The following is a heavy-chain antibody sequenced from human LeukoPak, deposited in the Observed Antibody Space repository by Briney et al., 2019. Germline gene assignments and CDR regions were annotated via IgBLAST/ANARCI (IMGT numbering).Heavy chain of an antibody. D-gene: IGHD6-13*01. CDR2: INHSGST. CDR3: ARLVGSNWYHEVLLARDS. V-gene: IGHV4-34*01. J-gene: IGHJ4*02. CDR1: GGSISSYY. Sequence: SETLSLTCTVSGGSISSYYWSWIRQAPGKGLEWVGEINHSGSTNYNPSLKSRVTISVDTSKNQFSLKLSSVTAADTAVYYCARLVGSNWYHEVLLARDSWGQGTLVTVSS.